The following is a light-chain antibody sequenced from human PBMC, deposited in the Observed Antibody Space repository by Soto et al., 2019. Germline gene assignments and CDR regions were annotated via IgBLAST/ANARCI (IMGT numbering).Light chain of an antibody. Sequence: IRMTQSPSSLSASTGDRVTITCRASQGISSYLAWYQQKPGKAPKLLIYAASTLQSGVPSRFSGSGSGTDFTLTISSLQPEDVTTYYCQKYNSAPWTFGQGTKVDIK. CDR3: QKYNSAPWT. J-gene: IGKJ1*01. CDR2: AAS. V-gene: IGKV1-27*01. CDR1: QGISSY.